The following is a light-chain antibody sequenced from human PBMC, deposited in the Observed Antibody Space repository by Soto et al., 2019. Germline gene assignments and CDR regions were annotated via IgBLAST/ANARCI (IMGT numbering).Light chain of an antibody. Sequence: QYVLTQPASVSGSPGQSITISCTGTSSDVGGYDYVAWYQQHPGKVPKLMIYDFSSRPLGVYNRFSGSKSGNTASLTISGLKAEEEAGYYCSAYASSSTLVFGGGTKLAVL. CDR1: SSDVGGYDY. J-gene: IGLJ2*01. CDR2: DFS. CDR3: SAYASSSTLV. V-gene: IGLV2-14*01.